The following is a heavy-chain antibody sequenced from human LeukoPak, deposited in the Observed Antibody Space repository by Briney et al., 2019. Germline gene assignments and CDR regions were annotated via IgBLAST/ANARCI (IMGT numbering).Heavy chain of an antibody. CDR1: GYTFTSYD. CDR2: TNPNSGKT. CDR3: VRVSSGWLDFDY. V-gene: IGHV1-8*01. D-gene: IGHD6-19*01. Sequence: ASVKVSCKTSGYTFTSYDINWVRQAPGQGLEWMGWTNPNSGKTGYERKFQGRVTMTRDTSINTAYMELSSLTSEDTAVYYCVRVSSGWLDFDYWGQGTLVTVSS. J-gene: IGHJ4*02.